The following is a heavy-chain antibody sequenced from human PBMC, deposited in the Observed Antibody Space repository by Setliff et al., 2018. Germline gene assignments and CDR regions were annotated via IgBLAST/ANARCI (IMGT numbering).Heavy chain of an antibody. CDR1: GFTFSSYA. D-gene: IGHD3-16*01. V-gene: IGHV3-30*04. CDR3: ARDGGEY. Sequence: QPGGSLRLSCAASGFTFSSYAMHWVRQAPGKGLEWVAVISYDGSNKYYADSVKGRFTISRDNAKNSLYLQMNSLRAEDTAVYYCARDGGEYWGQGTLVTVSS. CDR2: ISYDGSNK. J-gene: IGHJ4*02.